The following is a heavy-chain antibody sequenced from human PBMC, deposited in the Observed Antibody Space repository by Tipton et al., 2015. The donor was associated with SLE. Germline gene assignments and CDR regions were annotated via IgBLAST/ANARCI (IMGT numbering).Heavy chain of an antibody. D-gene: IGHD3-10*01. Sequence: QLVQSGAEVKKPGSSVKVSCKASGGTFSNYAINWVRQAPGQGLEWMGGIIPIFGTANYAQNFQGRVTIAADESTSTAYMELSSLRSEDTAVYFCARDRNMVQAADHYFYYGLDVWGQGTTVTVSS. CDR2: IIPIFGTA. CDR3: ARDRNMVQAADHYFYYGLDV. CDR1: GGTFSNYA. J-gene: IGHJ6*02. V-gene: IGHV1-69*01.